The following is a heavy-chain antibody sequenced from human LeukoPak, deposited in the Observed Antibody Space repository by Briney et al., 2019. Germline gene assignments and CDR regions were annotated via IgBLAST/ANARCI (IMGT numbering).Heavy chain of an antibody. V-gene: IGHV3-23*01. CDR1: GFTFSSYA. D-gene: IGHD3-9*01. J-gene: IGHJ4*02. Sequence: GGSRRLSCAASGFTFSSYAMSWVRQAPGKGLEWVSAISGSGGSTYYADSVKGRFTISRDNSKNTLYLQMNSLRAEDTAVYYCARRGILTGLLDYWGQGTLVTVSS. CDR2: ISGSGGST. CDR3: ARRGILTGLLDY.